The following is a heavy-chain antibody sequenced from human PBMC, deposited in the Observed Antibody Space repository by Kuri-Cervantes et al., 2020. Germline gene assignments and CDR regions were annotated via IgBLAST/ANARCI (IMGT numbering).Heavy chain of an antibody. CDR2: ISAYNGNT. CDR3: ATYCSSTSCYENNDAFDI. D-gene: IGHD2-2*01. V-gene: IGHV1-18*01. Sequence: ALVKVSCKASGGTFSSYAISWVRQAPGQGLEWMGWISAYNGNTNYAQKLQGRVTMTTDTSTSTAYMELRSLRSDDTAVYYCATYCSSTSCYENNDAFDIWGQGTMVTVSS. CDR1: GGTFSSYA. J-gene: IGHJ3*02.